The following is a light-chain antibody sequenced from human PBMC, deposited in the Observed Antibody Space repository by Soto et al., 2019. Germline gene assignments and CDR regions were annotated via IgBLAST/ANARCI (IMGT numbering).Light chain of an antibody. Sequence: QAVVTQPPSVSGAPGQSVTISCTGTSGNIGAGYDVHWYQQPPGSTPKLLIYNNDNRPSGVPDRFSGFKSGASASLTITGLQAEDEADYYCHSYDSSLGGARVFGGGTQLTVL. CDR3: HSYDSSLGGARV. CDR2: NND. CDR1: SGNIGAGYD. V-gene: IGLV1-40*03. J-gene: IGLJ2*01.